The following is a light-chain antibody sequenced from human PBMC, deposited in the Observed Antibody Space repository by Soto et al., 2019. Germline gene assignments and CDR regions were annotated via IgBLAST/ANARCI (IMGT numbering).Light chain of an antibody. Sequence: DIDMTPSPSTVSASVVDIVTITCRASQRISSWLAWYQQKPGKASKLLIYKASSLESGVPSRFSGSGSGTEFTLTISSLQPDDFATYYCQQYNSYSRTFGQGTKVDI. CDR2: KAS. J-gene: IGKJ1*01. CDR3: QQYNSYSRT. CDR1: QRISSW. V-gene: IGKV1-5*03.